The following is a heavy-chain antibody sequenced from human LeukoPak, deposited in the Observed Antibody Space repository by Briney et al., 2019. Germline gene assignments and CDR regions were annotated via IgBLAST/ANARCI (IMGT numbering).Heavy chain of an antibody. D-gene: IGHD2-21*02. V-gene: IGHV3-30*02. CDR2: IRFDGSNK. Sequence: GGSLRLSCAASGFTFRSYGMHWVRQAPGEGMEWVALIRFDGSNKYYADSVKGRFTISRDNSRDALYLQMNSLRAEDTAVYYCAKGTCGGDCHSYFYSYMDVWGKGATLTVSS. J-gene: IGHJ6*03. CDR1: GFTFRSYG. CDR3: AKGTCGGDCHSYFYSYMDV.